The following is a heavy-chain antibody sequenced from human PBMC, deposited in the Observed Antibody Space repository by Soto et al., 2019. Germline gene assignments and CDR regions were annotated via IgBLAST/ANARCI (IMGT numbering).Heavy chain of an antibody. J-gene: IGHJ6*02. CDR3: ARAEQLVPPLHYYYGMDV. Sequence: GSLRLSCAASGFTFSSYSMNWVRQAPGKGLEWVSSISSSSSYIYYADSVKGRFTISRDNAKNSLYLQMNSLRAEDTAVFYCARAEQLVPPLHYYYGMDVWGQGTTVTVSS. V-gene: IGHV3-21*01. D-gene: IGHD6-6*01. CDR1: GFTFSSYS. CDR2: ISSSSSYI.